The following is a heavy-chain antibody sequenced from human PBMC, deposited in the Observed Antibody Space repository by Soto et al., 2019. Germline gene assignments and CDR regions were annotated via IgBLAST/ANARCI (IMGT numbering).Heavy chain of an antibody. CDR3: ATEGRWLQSDFDY. V-gene: IGHV4-39*02. Sequence: SETLSLTCTVSGGSISSSSYYWGWIRQPPGKGLEWIGSIYYSGSTYYNPSLKSRVTISVDTSKNQFSLKLSSVTAADTAVYYCATEGRWLQSDFDYWGQGTLVTVSS. D-gene: IGHD5-12*01. CDR2: IYYSGST. CDR1: GGSISSSSYY. J-gene: IGHJ4*02.